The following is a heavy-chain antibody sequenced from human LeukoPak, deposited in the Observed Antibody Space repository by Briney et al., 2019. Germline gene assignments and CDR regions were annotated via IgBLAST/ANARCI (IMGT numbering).Heavy chain of an antibody. CDR2: INWNGGST. Sequence: GGSLRLACAASGFTFDDYGMTWVRQAPGKGLEWVSGINWNGGSTGYADSVKGRFTISRDNAKNSLYLQMNSLRAEDTALYYCARVASRTYGDYFDYWGQGTLVTVSS. J-gene: IGHJ4*02. D-gene: IGHD4-17*01. V-gene: IGHV3-20*04. CDR1: GFTFDDYG. CDR3: ARVASRTYGDYFDY.